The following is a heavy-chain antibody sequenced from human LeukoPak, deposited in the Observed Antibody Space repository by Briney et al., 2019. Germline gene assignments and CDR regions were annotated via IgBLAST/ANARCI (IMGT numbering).Heavy chain of an antibody. CDR2: INWNGGST. Sequence: GGSLRLSCAASGFTFSSYAMSWVRQAPGKGLEWVSGINWNGGSTGYADSVKGRFTISRDNAKNSLYLQMNSLRAEDMALYYCAKDQAVAGMAFDYWGQGTLVTVSS. D-gene: IGHD6-19*01. J-gene: IGHJ4*02. CDR3: AKDQAVAGMAFDY. CDR1: GFTFSSYA. V-gene: IGHV3-20*04.